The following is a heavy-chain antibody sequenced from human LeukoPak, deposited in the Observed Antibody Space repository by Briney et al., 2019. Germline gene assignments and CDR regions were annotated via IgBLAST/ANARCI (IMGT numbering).Heavy chain of an antibody. CDR2: INHSGST. J-gene: IGHJ4*02. CDR1: GGSFSGYY. V-gene: IGHV4-34*01. Sequence: SETLSLTCAVYGGSFSGYYWSWIRQPPGKGLEWIGEINHSGSTNYNPSLKSRVTISVDTSKNQFSLKLSSVTAADTAVYYCARENPGYSSSWVDYWGQGTLVTVSS. CDR3: ARENPGYSSSWVDY. D-gene: IGHD6-13*01.